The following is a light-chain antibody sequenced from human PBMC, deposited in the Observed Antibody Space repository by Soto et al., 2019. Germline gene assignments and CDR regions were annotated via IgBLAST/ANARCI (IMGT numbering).Light chain of an antibody. CDR2: DAS. Sequence: EVVLTQSPATLSLSPGEKATLSCRASQSISTFLAWYQQKPGLAPRLLIFDASNRATGIPDRFSGSGSGTDFTLTISSLEREDFAVYYCQQCATWPPKWSFGQGTKVEIK. V-gene: IGKV3-11*01. J-gene: IGKJ1*01. CDR1: QSISTF. CDR3: QQCATWPPKWS.